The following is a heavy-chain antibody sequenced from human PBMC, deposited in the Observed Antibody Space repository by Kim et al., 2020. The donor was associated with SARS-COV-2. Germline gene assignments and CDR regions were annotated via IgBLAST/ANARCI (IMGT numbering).Heavy chain of an antibody. J-gene: IGHJ4*02. CDR2: ISGSGGST. CDR1: GFTFSSYA. D-gene: IGHD6-13*01. Sequence: GGSLRLSCAASGFTFSSYAMSWVRQAPGKGLEWVSAISGSGGSTYYADSVKGRFTISRDNSKNTLYLQMNSLRAEDTAVYYCAKLISSSWYRNAGYFDYWGQGTLVTVSS. V-gene: IGHV3-23*01. CDR3: AKLISSSWYRNAGYFDY.